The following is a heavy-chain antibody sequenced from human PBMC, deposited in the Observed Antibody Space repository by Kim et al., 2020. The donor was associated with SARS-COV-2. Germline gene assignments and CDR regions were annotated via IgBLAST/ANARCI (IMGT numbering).Heavy chain of an antibody. CDR2: INHSGST. Sequence: SETLSLTCAVYGGSFSGYYWSWIRQPPGKGLEWIGEINHSGSTNYNPSLKSRVTISVDTSKNQFSLKLSSVTAADTAVYYCARNWIGYSSGPSSFQHWGQGTLVTVSS. CDR1: GGSFSGYY. V-gene: IGHV4-34*01. D-gene: IGHD6-19*01. CDR3: ARNWIGYSSGPSSFQH. J-gene: IGHJ1*01.